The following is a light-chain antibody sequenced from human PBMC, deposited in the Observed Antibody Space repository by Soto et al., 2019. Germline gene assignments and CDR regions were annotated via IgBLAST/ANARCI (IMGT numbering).Light chain of an antibody. V-gene: IGLV2-14*01. J-gene: IGLJ1*01. CDR1: SSDVGGYNY. Sequence: QSVLTQPASVSASPGQSITISCTGTSSDVGGYNYVSWFQQHPGKAPKLMIYEVSNRSSGVSNRFSGSKSDNTASLTISGLQAEDEADYYCSSYTSTNTPYVFGTGTKVTVL. CDR3: SSYTSTNTPYV. CDR2: EVS.